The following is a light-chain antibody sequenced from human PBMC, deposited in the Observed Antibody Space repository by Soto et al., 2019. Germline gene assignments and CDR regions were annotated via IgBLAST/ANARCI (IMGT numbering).Light chain of an antibody. J-gene: IGKJ1*01. V-gene: IGKV3-11*01. CDR2: DAS. Sequence: EIVLTQSPATLSLSPGERSTLSCMASQSVGRYLAWYQHKPGQAPRLLIYDASNRATGIPARFSGSGSGTDFTLTISSLGPEDFAMYYCQQYSDSPPTFGQGTKV. CDR3: QQYSDSPPT. CDR1: QSVGRY.